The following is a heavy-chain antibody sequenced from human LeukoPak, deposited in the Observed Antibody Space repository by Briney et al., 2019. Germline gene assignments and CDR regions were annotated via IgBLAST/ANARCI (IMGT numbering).Heavy chain of an antibody. J-gene: IGHJ3*02. Sequence: SETLSLTCTVSGGSISSYYWSWIRQPPGKGLEWMGCIYYSWSTNYNPSLKSRVAISVDTSKNQFSLKLSSVTAADTAVYYCARYMAAAGTTNAFDIWGQGTMVTVSS. CDR1: GGSISSYY. D-gene: IGHD6-13*01. CDR2: IYYSWST. V-gene: IGHV4-59*01. CDR3: ARYMAAAGTTNAFDI.